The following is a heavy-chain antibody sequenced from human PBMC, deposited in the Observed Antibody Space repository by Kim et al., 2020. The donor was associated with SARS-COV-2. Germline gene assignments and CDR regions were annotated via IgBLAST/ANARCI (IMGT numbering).Heavy chain of an antibody. CDR2: ISWDGGST. V-gene: IGHV3-43*01. J-gene: IGHJ4*02. D-gene: IGHD3-10*01. CDR3: AKDSNYGSGSYYDY. CDR1: GFTFDDYT. Sequence: GGSLRLSCAASGFTFDDYTMHWVRQAPGKGLEWVSLISWDGGSTYYADSVKGRFTISRDNSKNSLYLQMNSLRTEDTALYYCAKDSNYGSGSYYDYWGQGTLATVSS.